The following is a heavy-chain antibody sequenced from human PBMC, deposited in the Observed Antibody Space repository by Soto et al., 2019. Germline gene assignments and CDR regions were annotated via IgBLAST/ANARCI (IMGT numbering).Heavy chain of an antibody. CDR3: ARGLPTYYDFGSGYYSYWYFDL. Sequence: QVQLVQSGAEVKKPGASVKVSCKASGYTFTSYDINWVRQATGQGLEWMGWMNPNSGNTGYAQKFQGRVTMTRNTSISTAYMELSSLRSEDTAVYYCARGLPTYYDFGSGYYSYWYFDLWGRGTLVTVSS. J-gene: IGHJ2*01. CDR2: MNPNSGNT. D-gene: IGHD3-3*01. V-gene: IGHV1-8*01. CDR1: GYTFTSYD.